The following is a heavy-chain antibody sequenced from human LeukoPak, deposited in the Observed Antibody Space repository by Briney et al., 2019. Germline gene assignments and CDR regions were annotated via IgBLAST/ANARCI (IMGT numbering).Heavy chain of an antibody. CDR2: IWSDGNNK. J-gene: IGHJ6*02. D-gene: IGHD2-2*01. CDR1: GFTSSRYG. V-gene: IGHV3-33*01. CDR3: ARDYCSSISCMDA. Sequence: PGGSLRLSCAASGFTSSRYGMHWVRQAPGKGLEWVAVIWSDGNNKEHGDSVKGRFTISRDNSKNTLYLQMNSLRAEDTAMYYCARDYCSSISCMDAWGQGTTVTVSS.